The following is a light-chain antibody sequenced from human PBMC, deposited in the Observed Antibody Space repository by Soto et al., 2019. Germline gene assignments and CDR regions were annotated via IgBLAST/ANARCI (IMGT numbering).Light chain of an antibody. Sequence: EIVMTQSPGTLSVSPGERATLSCRASQSVSNNVAWYQRKPGQAPRLLFSGASTRATGGPATFSGSGSGTDFTLTISSLQSADFAVYYCQQYNNWPPTFGQGTRVEVK. CDR1: QSVSNN. CDR2: GAS. J-gene: IGKJ1*01. V-gene: IGKV3-15*01. CDR3: QQYNNWPPT.